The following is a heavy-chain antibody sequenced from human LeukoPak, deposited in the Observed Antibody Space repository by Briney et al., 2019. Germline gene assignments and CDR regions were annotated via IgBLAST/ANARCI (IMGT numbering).Heavy chain of an antibody. CDR3: ARPYYDIWSAYVY. J-gene: IGHJ4*02. Sequence: GGSLRLSCAASGFTFSSYAMHWVRQAPGKGLEYVSAISNGGGSTHYANSVKGRFTISRDNSKNTLYLQMGSLRAEDMAVYYCARPYYDIWSAYVYWGQGTLVTVST. CDR1: GFTFSSYA. D-gene: IGHD3-3*01. V-gene: IGHV3-64*01. CDR2: ISNGGGST.